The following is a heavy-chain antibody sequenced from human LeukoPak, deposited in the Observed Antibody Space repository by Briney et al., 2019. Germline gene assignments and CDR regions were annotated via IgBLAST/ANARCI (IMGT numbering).Heavy chain of an antibody. D-gene: IGHD1-26*01. CDR1: GGSVSSGSYY. Sequence: SETLSLTCTVSGGSVSSGSYYWSWIRQPPGKGLEWIGYIYYSGSTNYNSSLESRVTISVDTSKNQFSLKLSSVTAADTAVYYCARDQDWDLQSLRYFDYWGQGTLVTVSS. CDR3: ARDQDWDLQSLRYFDY. V-gene: IGHV4-61*01. CDR2: IYYSGST. J-gene: IGHJ4*02.